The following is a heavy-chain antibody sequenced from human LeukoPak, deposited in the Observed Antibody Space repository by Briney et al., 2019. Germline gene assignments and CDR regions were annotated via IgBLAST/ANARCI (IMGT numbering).Heavy chain of an antibody. CDR1: GYTFTGYY. Sequence: ASVKVSCKASGYTFTGYYMHWVRQAPGQGLEWMGWINPNSGGTNYAQKFQGRVTMTRDTSISTAYMELSRLRSDDTAVYYCARDFSYYGSGSYYYGMDVWGQGTTVTVSS. V-gene: IGHV1-2*02. D-gene: IGHD3-10*01. J-gene: IGHJ6*02. CDR2: INPNSGGT. CDR3: ARDFSYYGSGSYYYGMDV.